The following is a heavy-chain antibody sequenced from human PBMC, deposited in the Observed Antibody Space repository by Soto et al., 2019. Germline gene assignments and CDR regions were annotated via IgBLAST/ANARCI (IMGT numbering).Heavy chain of an antibody. CDR2: IYYSGST. CDR1: GGSISSLY. V-gene: IGHV4-59*08. Sequence: PSQTLSLTCTVSGGSISSLYWSWILQPPGKGLEWIGYIYYSGSTYYNPSLKSRVTISVDTSKNQFSLKLSSVTAADTAVYYCARLSRVTIYYYYYMDVWGKGTTVTVSS. D-gene: IGHD3-3*01. CDR3: ARLSRVTIYYYYYMDV. J-gene: IGHJ6*03.